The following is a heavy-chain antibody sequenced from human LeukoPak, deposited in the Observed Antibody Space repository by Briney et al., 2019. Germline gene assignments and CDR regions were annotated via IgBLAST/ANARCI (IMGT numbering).Heavy chain of an antibody. CDR1: GGSISSGGYY. Sequence: PSETLSLTCTVSGGSISSGGYYWSWIRQHPGKGLEWIGFFYYSGSTYYNPSLKSRVTISVDTSKNQFSLKLSSVTAADTAVYYCARVVAAATYNWFDPWGQGTLVTVSS. V-gene: IGHV4-61*08. J-gene: IGHJ5*02. CDR2: FYYSGST. CDR3: ARVVAAATYNWFDP. D-gene: IGHD6-13*01.